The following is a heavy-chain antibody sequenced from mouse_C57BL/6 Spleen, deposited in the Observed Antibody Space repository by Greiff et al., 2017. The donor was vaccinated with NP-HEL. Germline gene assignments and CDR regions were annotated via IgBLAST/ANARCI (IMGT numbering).Heavy chain of an antibody. J-gene: IGHJ3*01. CDR2: IYPGGGDT. CDR1: GFAFSSSG. CDR3: ASSYGSSFAY. D-gene: IGHD1-1*01. V-gene: IGHV1-82*01. Sequence: VQLKESGPELVKPGASVKISCTASGFAFSSSGMNWVQQRPGKGLEWIGRIYPGGGDTNYNGKFKGQVTLTADKASSTVYMQLSSMTSGDSAVYYYASSYGSSFAYWGQGTLVTVSA.